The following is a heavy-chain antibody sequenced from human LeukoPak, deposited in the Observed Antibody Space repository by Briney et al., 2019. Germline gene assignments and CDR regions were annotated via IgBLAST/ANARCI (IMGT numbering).Heavy chain of an antibody. D-gene: IGHD1/OR15-1a*01. Sequence: GGSLRLSCAASGFTFSSYGMHWVRQAPGKGLERVAVISFDESKQYYADSVNGRFTNSRDNSKSTLYLQMNSLRAEDTAVYYCAKERVTQQPDYWGQGTLVIVSS. CDR2: ISFDESKQ. CDR3: AKERVTQQPDY. CDR1: GFTFSSYG. J-gene: IGHJ4*02. V-gene: IGHV3-30*18.